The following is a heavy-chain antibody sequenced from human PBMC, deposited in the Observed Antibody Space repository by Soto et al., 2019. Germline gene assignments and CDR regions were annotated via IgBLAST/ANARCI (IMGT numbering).Heavy chain of an antibody. D-gene: IGHD4-4*01. Sequence: ASVKVSCKASGYTFTSYYMNWVRQAPGQRLERMGIINPSGGSTSYAQKFQRRVTMTRDTSTSTVYMELSSLRSEDTAVYYCARDLAGLTTVLYFYGMDVWGQGTTVTVSS. CDR3: ARDLAGLTTVLYFYGMDV. CDR2: INPSGGST. J-gene: IGHJ6*02. CDR1: GYTFTSYY. V-gene: IGHV1-46*01.